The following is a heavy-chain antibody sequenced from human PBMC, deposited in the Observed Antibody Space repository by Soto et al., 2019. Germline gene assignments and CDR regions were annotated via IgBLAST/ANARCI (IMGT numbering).Heavy chain of an antibody. CDR2: IGTAGDT. CDR1: GFTFSGFD. J-gene: IGHJ4*02. Sequence: GGSLRLSCEASGFTFSGFDMHWVRQPTGKGLEWVSSIGTAGDTYYAVSVQGRFTTSRDNAKNSLSLQMNSLRAGDMAVYFCAKSQEIGTHFFDSWGQGTQVTVSS. D-gene: IGHD6-13*01. CDR3: AKSQEIGTHFFDS. V-gene: IGHV3-13*01.